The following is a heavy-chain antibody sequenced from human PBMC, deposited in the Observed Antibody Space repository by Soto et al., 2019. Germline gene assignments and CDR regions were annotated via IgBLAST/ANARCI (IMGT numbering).Heavy chain of an antibody. J-gene: IGHJ3*02. V-gene: IGHV3-30*18. Sequence: GGSLRLSCAASGFTFSSYGMHWVRQAPGKGLEWVAVISYDGSNKYYADSVKGRFTISRDNSKNTLYLQMNSLRAEDTSVYYCAKDVPQAGYAFDIWGQGTMVTVSS. D-gene: IGHD6-13*01. CDR1: GFTFSSYG. CDR3: AKDVPQAGYAFDI. CDR2: ISYDGSNK.